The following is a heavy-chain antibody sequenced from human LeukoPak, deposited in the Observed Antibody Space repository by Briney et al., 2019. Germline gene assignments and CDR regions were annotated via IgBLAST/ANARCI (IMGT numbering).Heavy chain of an antibody. CDR3: ARAPSAAALLFDY. CDR1: GFTFSTYA. D-gene: IGHD6-13*01. V-gene: IGHV3-11*03. CDR2: ISSSRTYT. Sequence: PGGSLRLSCAASGFTFSTYAMSWVRQAPRRGLEWVSYISSSRTYTNYADSVKGRFTISSDNAKNSLYLQMNSLRAEDTAVYYCARAPSAAALLFDYWGQGTLVTVSS. J-gene: IGHJ4*02.